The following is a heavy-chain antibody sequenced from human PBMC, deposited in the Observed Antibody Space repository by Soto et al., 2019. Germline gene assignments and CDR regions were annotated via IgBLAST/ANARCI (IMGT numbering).Heavy chain of an antibody. CDR3: ARGTGIQLWFTCSGGSCYSADWFDP. CDR1: GGSFSGYY. Sequence: SETLSLTCAVYGGSFSGYYWSWIRQPPGKGLEWIGEINRSGSTNYNPSLKSRVTISVDTSKNQFSLKLSSVTAADTAVYYCARGTGIQLWFTCSGGSCYSADWFDPWGQGTLVTVSS. D-gene: IGHD2-15*01. J-gene: IGHJ5*02. V-gene: IGHV4-34*01. CDR2: INRSGST.